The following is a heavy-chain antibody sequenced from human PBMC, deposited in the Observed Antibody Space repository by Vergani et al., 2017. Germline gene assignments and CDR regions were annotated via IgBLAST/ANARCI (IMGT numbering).Heavy chain of an antibody. J-gene: IGHJ6*02. CDR2: IRRKTYGGTT. CDR1: GFTFGDYA. CDR3: ARDVAYYFXTDGNFHYYGMDV. D-gene: IGHD3-9*01. V-gene: IGHV3-49*03. Sequence: EVQLVESGGGLVQPGRSLGLSCSISGFTFGDYAMSWFRQAPGKGLEWVGLIRRKTYGGTTEYAASVKGRFTISRDDSKSIAYLQMNSLKAEDTAVYYCARDVAYYFXTDGNFHYYGMDVWGQGTTVVVSS.